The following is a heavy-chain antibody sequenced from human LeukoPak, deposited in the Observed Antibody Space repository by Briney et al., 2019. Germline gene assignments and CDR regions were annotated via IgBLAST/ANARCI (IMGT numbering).Heavy chain of an antibody. V-gene: IGHV1-2*06. CDR1: GYTFTGYY. Sequence: ASVKVSSKASGYTFTGYYMHWVRQAPGQGLEWMGRINPNSGGTNYAQKFQGRVTMTRDTSISTAYMELSRLRSDDTAVYYCAREPYDSSGYYYSLADYWGQGTLVTVSS. CDR2: INPNSGGT. J-gene: IGHJ4*02. D-gene: IGHD3-22*01. CDR3: AREPYDSSGYYYSLADY.